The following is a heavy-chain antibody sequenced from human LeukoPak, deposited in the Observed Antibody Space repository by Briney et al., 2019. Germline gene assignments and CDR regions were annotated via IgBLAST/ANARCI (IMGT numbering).Heavy chain of an antibody. J-gene: IGHJ4*02. CDR1: GFTFSSYA. V-gene: IGHV3-30*04. CDR2: ISYDGSNK. Sequence: GGSLRLSCAASGFTFSSYAMHWVRQAPGKGLEWVAVISYDGSNKYYAGSVKGRFTISRDNSKNTLYLQMNSLRAEDTAVYYCARDFKYSGSYSVGYWGQGTLVTVSS. D-gene: IGHD1-26*01. CDR3: ARDFKYSGSYSVGY.